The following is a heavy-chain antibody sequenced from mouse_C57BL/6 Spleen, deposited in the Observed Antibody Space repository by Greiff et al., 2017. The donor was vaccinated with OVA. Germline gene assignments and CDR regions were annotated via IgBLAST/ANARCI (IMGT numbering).Heavy chain of an antibody. D-gene: IGHD1-1*01. CDR3: ARNSPVVESPCYFDV. V-gene: IGHV2-9-1*01. Sequence: VQLQQSGPGLVAPSQSLSITCTVSGFSLTSYAISWVRQPPGKGLEWLGVIWTGGGTNYNSALKSRLSISKDNSKSQVFLKMNSLQTGDTARYYCARNSPVVESPCYFDVWGTGTTVTVSS. J-gene: IGHJ1*03. CDR1: GFSLTSYA. CDR2: IWTGGGT.